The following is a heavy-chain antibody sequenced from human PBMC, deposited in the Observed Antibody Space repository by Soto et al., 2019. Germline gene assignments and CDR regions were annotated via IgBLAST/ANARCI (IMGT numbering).Heavy chain of an antibody. J-gene: IGHJ4*02. Sequence: WTWIRQTPGKGLEWIGEINHSGSTKYNPSLRSRVTLSVDTSKNQFSLKLSSVTAADTAVYYCARGVPMMVVAQTDAPDKNYFDSWGLGTLVTVSS. D-gene: IGHD3-22*01. V-gene: IGHV4-34*01. CDR3: ARGVPMMVVAQTDAPDKNYFDS. CDR2: INHSGST.